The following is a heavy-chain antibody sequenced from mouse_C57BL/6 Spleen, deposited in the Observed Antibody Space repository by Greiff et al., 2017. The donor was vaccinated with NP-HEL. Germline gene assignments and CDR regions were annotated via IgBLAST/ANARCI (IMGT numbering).Heavy chain of an antibody. V-gene: IGHV3-1*01. J-gene: IGHJ3*01. CDR3: ARWRGYGSTPWFAY. D-gene: IGHD1-1*01. CDR1: GYSITSGYD. CDR2: ISYSGST. Sequence: DVKLQESGPGMVKPSQSLSLTCTVTGYSITSGYDWHWIRHFPGNKLEWMGYISYSGSTNYNPSLKSRLSITNDTSNNPFVLKVHSVTTEDTATYYWARWRGYGSTPWFAYWGQGTLVTVSA.